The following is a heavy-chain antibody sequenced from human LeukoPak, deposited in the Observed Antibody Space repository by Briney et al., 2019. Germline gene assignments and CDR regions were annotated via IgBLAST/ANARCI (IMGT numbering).Heavy chain of an antibody. CDR1: GGSISSSSYY. J-gene: IGHJ6*02. D-gene: IGHD1-26*01. CDR2: IYYSGST. CDR3: ARGGALGWELPPNYYGMDV. Sequence: SETLSLTCTVSGGSISSSSYYWGWIRQPPGKGLEWIGSIYYSGSTYYNPSLKSRVTISVDTSKNQFSLKLSSVTAADTAVYYCARGGALGWELPPNYYGMDVWGQGTTVTVSS. V-gene: IGHV4-39*07.